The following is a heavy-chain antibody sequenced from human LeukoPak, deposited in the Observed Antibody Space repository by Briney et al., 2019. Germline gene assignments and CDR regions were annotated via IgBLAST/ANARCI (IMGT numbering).Heavy chain of an antibody. Sequence: GGSLRLSCAASGFTFSDHQMYWVRQAPGKGLEWVGRIRIKARSYTTEYAASVKGRFTISRDDSKNSLYLQMNSLKTEDTAVYYCASSYSSSWPTDRIFDYWGQGTLVTVSS. CDR2: IRIKARSYTT. CDR1: GFTFSDHQ. CDR3: ASSYSSSWPTDRIFDY. D-gene: IGHD6-13*01. J-gene: IGHJ4*02. V-gene: IGHV3-72*01.